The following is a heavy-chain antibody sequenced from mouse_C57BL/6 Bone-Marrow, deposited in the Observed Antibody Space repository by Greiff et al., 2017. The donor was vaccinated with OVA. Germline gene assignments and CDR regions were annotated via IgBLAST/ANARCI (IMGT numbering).Heavy chain of an antibody. V-gene: IGHV1-81*01. CDR1: GYTFTSYG. D-gene: IGHD2-4*01. J-gene: IGHJ3*01. CDR2: IYPRSGNT. Sequence: VMLVESGAELARPGASVKLSCKASGYTFTSYGISWVKQRTGQGLEWIGEIYPRSGNTYYNEKFKGKATLTADKSSSTAYMELRSLTSEDSAVYFCARRGYYDYDAGLFAYWGQGTLVTVSA. CDR3: ARRGYYDYDAGLFAY.